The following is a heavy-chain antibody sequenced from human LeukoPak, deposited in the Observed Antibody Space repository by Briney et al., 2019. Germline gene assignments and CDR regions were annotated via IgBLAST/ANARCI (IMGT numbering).Heavy chain of an antibody. V-gene: IGHV4-4*07. Sequence: SETLSLTCSVSDGSISSFCWSWIRQPAGKGLEWIGRIHTSGSTDYNPSLKSRVTMSVGTSKNQFSLKLSSVTAADTAVYYCARDSRTGGAVDYWGQGTMVTVSS. J-gene: IGHJ4*02. CDR1: DGSISSFC. CDR2: IHTSGST. CDR3: ARDSRTGGAVDY. D-gene: IGHD2-2*01.